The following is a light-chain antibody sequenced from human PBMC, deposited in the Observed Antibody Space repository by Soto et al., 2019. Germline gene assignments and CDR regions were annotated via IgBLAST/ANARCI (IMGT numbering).Light chain of an antibody. CDR2: GAS. CDR1: QSVSSCY. J-gene: IGKJ1*01. CDR3: QQFGDSLWT. V-gene: IGKV3-20*01. Sequence: EIVLTQSPGTLSLSPGEKATLSCRASQSVSSCYLAWYQQRPGQAPRLLIYGASSRATGIPDRFSGSGSGTDFTLTISRLEPEDFAVYYCQQFGDSLWTFGQGTKVDIK.